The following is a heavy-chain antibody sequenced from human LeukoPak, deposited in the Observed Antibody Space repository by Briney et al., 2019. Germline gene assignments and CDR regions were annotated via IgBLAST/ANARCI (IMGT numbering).Heavy chain of an antibody. CDR2: IYHSGST. D-gene: IGHD2-21*01. CDR3: ARAWGGAPKTVYYFVY. J-gene: IGHJ4*02. Sequence: SETLSLTCTVSGGSISSGSYYWSWIRQPPGKGLEWIGYIYHSGSTYYNPSLKSRVTISVDRSKNQFSLKLSSVTAADTAVYYCARAWGGAPKTVYYFVYWGQGTLVTVSS. CDR1: GGSISSGSYY. V-gene: IGHV4-30-2*01.